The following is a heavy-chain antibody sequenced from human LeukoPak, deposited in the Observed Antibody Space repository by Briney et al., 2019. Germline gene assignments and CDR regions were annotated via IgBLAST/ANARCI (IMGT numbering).Heavy chain of an antibody. J-gene: IGHJ4*02. CDR2: FDPEDGET. D-gene: IGHD1-26*01. CDR1: GYTLTELS. Sequence: ASVKVSCKVSGYTLTELSMHWVRQAPGKGLEWMGGFDPEDGETIYAQKVQGRVTMTEDTSTDTAYMELSSLRSEDTAVYYCATYRGSQGYFDYWGQGTLVTVSS. CDR3: ATYRGSQGYFDY. V-gene: IGHV1-24*01.